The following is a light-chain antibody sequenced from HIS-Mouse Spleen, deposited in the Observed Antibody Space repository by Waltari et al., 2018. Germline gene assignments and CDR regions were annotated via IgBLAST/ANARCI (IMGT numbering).Light chain of an antibody. V-gene: IGLV2-8*01. J-gene: IGLJ2*01. CDR2: DVS. CDR1: RSDVGGYTY. Sequence: QSALTQPPSASGSPGQSVTISCTRTRSDVGGYTYVSWYQHHPGKALKLMLYDVSKWPSGVPDRFSGSKSGNTASLTVSGLQAEEEADYYCSSYAGSNNLVFGGGTKLTVL. CDR3: SSYAGSNNLV.